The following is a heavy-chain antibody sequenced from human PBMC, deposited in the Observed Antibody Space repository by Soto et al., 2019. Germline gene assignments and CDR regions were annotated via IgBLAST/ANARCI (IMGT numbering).Heavy chain of an antibody. CDR2: IWYDGSNK. Sequence: GGFLGPSWAAAGVHFRSYGMPLVRQAPGKGLGWVAVIWYDGSNKYYADSVEGRFTISRDNSKNTLYLQMNSLRAEDTAGYYGVRAWGTAMVIGSGMDVWGQGTTVTVSS. V-gene: IGHV3-33*01. CDR1: GVHFRSYG. CDR3: VRAWGTAMVIGSGMDV. D-gene: IGHD5-18*01. J-gene: IGHJ6*02.